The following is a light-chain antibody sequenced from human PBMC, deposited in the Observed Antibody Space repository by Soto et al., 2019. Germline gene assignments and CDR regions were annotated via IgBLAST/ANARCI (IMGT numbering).Light chain of an antibody. CDR3: ATWDDSLNGPV. J-gene: IGLJ3*02. CDR2: RNN. CDR1: SSNLGDNT. V-gene: IGLV1-44*01. Sequence: QSVLTQPPSASGTPGQRVTISCSGTSSNLGDNTLNWYQQLPGTAPKLLISRNNRRPSEVPDRFSGSKSGTSASLAISGRHYDDEADYYCATWDDSLNGPVFGGGTKLTVL.